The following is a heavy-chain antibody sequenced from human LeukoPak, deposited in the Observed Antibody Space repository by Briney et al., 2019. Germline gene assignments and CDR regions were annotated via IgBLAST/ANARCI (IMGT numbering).Heavy chain of an antibody. D-gene: IGHD5-12*01. CDR1: GFTFSSFS. J-gene: IGHJ4*02. Sequence: GGSLRLSCAASGFTFSSFSMSWVRQAPGKGLEWVAKITEDGREKYYVDSVKGRFTISRDNAKSSLHLQMDSLRAEDTAVYYCARGGYRPDYWGQGTLVTVSS. CDR3: ARGGYRPDY. CDR2: ITEDGREK. V-gene: IGHV3-7*05.